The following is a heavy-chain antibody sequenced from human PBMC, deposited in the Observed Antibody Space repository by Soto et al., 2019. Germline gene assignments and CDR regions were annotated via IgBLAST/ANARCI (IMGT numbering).Heavy chain of an antibody. CDR2: ISAYNGNT. D-gene: IGHD2-2*01. V-gene: IGHV1-18*01. CDR3: ASQCSSTSCYVGNYYYYGMDV. CDR1: GYTFTSYG. Sequence: ASVKVSCKASGYTFTSYGISWVRQAPGQGLEWMGWISAYNGNTNYAQKLQGRVTMTTDTSTSTAYMELRSLRSDDTAVYYCASQCSSTSCYVGNYYYYGMDVWSQGTTVTVSS. J-gene: IGHJ6*02.